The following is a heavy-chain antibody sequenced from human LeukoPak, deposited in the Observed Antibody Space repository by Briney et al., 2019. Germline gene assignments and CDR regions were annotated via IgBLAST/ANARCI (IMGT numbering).Heavy chain of an antibody. Sequence: GGSLRLSCAASGFTFSSYAMSWVRQAPGKGLEWVSAISGSGGSTYYTDSVKGRFTISRDNSKNTLYLQMNSLRAEDTAVYYCAKGPTAAMVSYWGQGTLVTVSS. CDR2: ISGSGGST. J-gene: IGHJ4*02. D-gene: IGHD2-2*01. CDR3: AKGPTAAMVSY. V-gene: IGHV3-23*01. CDR1: GFTFSSYA.